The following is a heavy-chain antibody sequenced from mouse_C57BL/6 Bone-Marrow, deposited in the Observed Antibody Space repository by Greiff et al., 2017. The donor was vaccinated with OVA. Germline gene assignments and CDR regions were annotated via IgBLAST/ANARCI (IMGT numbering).Heavy chain of an antibody. J-gene: IGHJ3*01. D-gene: IGHD2-4*01. V-gene: IGHV1-76*01. CDR3: ARMRDYAPFAY. Sequence: QVQLQQSGAELVRPGASVKLSCEASGYTFTDYYINWVKQRPGQGLEWIARIYPGSGNTYYNEKFKGKATLTAEKSSSTAYMQLSSLTSEDSAVYFCARMRDYAPFAYWGQGTLVTVSA. CDR1: GYTFTDYY. CDR2: IYPGSGNT.